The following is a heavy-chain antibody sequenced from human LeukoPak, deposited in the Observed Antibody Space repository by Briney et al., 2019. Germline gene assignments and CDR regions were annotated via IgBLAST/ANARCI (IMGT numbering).Heavy chain of an antibody. Sequence: PGGSLRLSCAASRFTFSSYWMSWVRQAPGKGLEWVANIKQDGSEKYYVDSVKGRFTISRDNAKNSLYLQMNSLRAEDTAVYYCARDRAGPDPYDAFDIWGQGTMVTVSS. CDR1: RFTFSSYW. CDR3: ARDRAGPDPYDAFDI. J-gene: IGHJ3*02. V-gene: IGHV3-7*01. D-gene: IGHD6-13*01. CDR2: IKQDGSEK.